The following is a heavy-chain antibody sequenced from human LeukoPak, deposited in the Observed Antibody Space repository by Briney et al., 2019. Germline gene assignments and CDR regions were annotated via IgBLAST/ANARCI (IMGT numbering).Heavy chain of an antibody. J-gene: IGHJ5*02. Sequence: GASVKVSCKASGYTFTSYDINWVRQATGQGLEWMGWMNPNSGNTGYAQKFQGRVTMTRNTSISTAYMELSSLRSEDTAVYYCARDFTMVRGVNWFDPWGQGTLVTVSS. D-gene: IGHD3-10*01. V-gene: IGHV1-8*01. CDR3: ARDFTMVRGVNWFDP. CDR2: MNPNSGNT. CDR1: GYTFTSYD.